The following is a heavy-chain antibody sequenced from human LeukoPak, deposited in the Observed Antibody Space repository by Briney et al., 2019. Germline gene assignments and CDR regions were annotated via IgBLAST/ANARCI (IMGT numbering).Heavy chain of an antibody. CDR2: INCSGDNN. CDR1: GFTFSKYG. D-gene: IGHD6-19*01. Sequence: GSLTLSCAASGFTFSKYGRCWLRQAPGKGLEWVAAINCSGDNNFYAYSVKGRFTISRDNSKNTLYLQLNTVRAADTAVYYCAKVPFGSGWTYNYYCLDVWGQGTTVTISS. CDR3: AKVPFGSGWTYNYYCLDV. V-gene: IGHV3-23*01. J-gene: IGHJ6*02.